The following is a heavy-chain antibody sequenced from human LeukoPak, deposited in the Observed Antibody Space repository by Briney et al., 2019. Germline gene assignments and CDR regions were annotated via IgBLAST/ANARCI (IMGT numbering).Heavy chain of an antibody. CDR3: ARRGYSYGSTGYYFDY. D-gene: IGHD5-18*01. V-gene: IGHV3-30-3*01. Sequence: PGRSLRLSCAVSGFTFSSYAMHWVRQAPGKGLEWVAVISYDGSNKYYADSVKGRFTISRDNSKNTLYLQMNSLRAEDTAVYYCARRGYSYGSTGYYFDYWGQGTLVTVSS. J-gene: IGHJ4*02. CDR1: GFTFSSYA. CDR2: ISYDGSNK.